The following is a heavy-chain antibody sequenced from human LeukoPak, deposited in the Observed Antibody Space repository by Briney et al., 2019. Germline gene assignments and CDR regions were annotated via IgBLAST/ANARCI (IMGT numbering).Heavy chain of an antibody. V-gene: IGHV3-48*03. Sequence: PGGSLRLSCAASGFTFSSYEMNWVRQAPGKGLEWVSYISSSGSTIYYADSVKGRFTISRDNAKNSLYLQMNSLRAEDTAVYYCARDCSSTSCPGYYYYYGMDVRGQGTTVTVSS. J-gene: IGHJ6*02. CDR3: ARDCSSTSCPGYYYYYGMDV. D-gene: IGHD2-2*01. CDR2: ISSSGSTI. CDR1: GFTFSSYE.